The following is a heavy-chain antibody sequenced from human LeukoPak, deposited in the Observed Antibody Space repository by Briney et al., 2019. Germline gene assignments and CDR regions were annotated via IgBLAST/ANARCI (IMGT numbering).Heavy chain of an antibody. Sequence: GGSLGLSCVASGLTLSSNWMGWVRQAPGKGLEWVATIKEDGSQKYYVGSVKGRFTISRDNVMYSLYLQMNSLRAEDTAVYYCAREALYGGNRGFDYWGQGILVTVSS. D-gene: IGHD4/OR15-4a*01. J-gene: IGHJ4*02. CDR3: AREALYGGNRGFDY. CDR1: GLTLSSNW. V-gene: IGHV3-7*05. CDR2: IKEDGSQK.